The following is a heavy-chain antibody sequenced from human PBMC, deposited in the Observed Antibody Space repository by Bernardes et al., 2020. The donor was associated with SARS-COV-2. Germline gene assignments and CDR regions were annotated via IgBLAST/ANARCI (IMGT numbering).Heavy chain of an antibody. J-gene: IGHJ6*02. V-gene: IGHV1-18*01. D-gene: IGHD2-2*01. CDR2: ISAYNGNT. CDR3: ARLYPTATPYYYYGMDV. Sequence: ASLKASCKASGYTFTSYGISWVRQAPGQGLEWMGWISAYNGNTNYAQKLQGRVTMTTDTSTSTAYMELRSLRSDDTAVYYCARLYPTATPYYYYGMDVWGQGTTGTVAS. CDR1: GYTFTSYG.